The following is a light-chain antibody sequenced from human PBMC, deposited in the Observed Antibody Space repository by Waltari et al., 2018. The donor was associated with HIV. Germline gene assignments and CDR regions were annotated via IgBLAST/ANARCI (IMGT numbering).Light chain of an antibody. CDR2: EVS. Sequence: QSALTQPASVSGSPGQSITISCTGTRSAVGSYNLVSWYQQHPGKAPKLIIYEVSKRPSGVSNRFSGSKSGNTASLTISGLQAEDEADYYCCSYAGSSTPVFGGGTKLTVL. V-gene: IGLV2-23*02. J-gene: IGLJ2*01. CDR3: CSYAGSSTPV. CDR1: RSAVGSYNL.